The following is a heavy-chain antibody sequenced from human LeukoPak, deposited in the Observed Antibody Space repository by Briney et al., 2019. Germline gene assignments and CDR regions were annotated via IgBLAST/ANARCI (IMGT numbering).Heavy chain of an antibody. Sequence: SETLSLTCTVSGGSIGTYYWSWVRQSPGKGLEWIGYIYLTRYWYNPYLQSRVTISVDTSRNQFFLKMSSVTAADTAVYYCARHIGGGIEDVDVWGKGTKVTVSS. V-gene: IGHV4-59*08. CDR3: ARHIGGGIEDVDV. CDR2: IYLTRY. J-gene: IGHJ6*04. CDR1: GGSIGTYY. D-gene: IGHD3-16*02.